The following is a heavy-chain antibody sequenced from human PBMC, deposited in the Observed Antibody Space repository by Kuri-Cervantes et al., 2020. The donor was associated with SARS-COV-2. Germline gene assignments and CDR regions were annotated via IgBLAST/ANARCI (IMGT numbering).Heavy chain of an antibody. CDR1: GFNFRTYG. J-gene: IGHJ4*02. CDR3: ARQGGRAIYFDY. Sequence: GESLKISCAASGFNFRTYGLHWVRQAPGKGLEWVAVISYDGSNKYYADSVKGRFTISRDNSKNTLYLQMNSLRAEDTAVYYCARQGGRAIYFDYWGQGTLVTVSS. CDR2: ISYDGSNK. V-gene: IGHV3-30*03. D-gene: IGHD6-25*01.